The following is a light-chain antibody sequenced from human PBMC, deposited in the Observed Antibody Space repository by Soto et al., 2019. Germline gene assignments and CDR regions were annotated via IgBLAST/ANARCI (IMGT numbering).Light chain of an antibody. CDR1: SSDVGSYNF. CDR3: TSYAGSTIPVV. J-gene: IGLJ2*01. V-gene: IGLV2-8*01. CDR2: DVT. Sequence: QSALTQPPAASVSPGQSVTISCTGASSDVGSYNFVSWYQQHPGKAPKLLIYDVTQRPSGVPDRFSGSKSGNTASLTVSGLLAEDEADYYCTSYAGSTIPVVFGGGTKLTVL.